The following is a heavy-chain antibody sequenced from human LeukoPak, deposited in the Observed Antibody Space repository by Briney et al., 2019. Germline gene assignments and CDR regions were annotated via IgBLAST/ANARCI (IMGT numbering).Heavy chain of an antibody. CDR1: GGSISSGGYS. D-gene: IGHD2-2*01. V-gene: IGHV4-30-2*01. Sequence: SQTLSLTCAVSGGSISSGGYSWSWIRQPPGKGLEWIGYIYHSGSTYYNPSLKSRVTISVDRSKNQFSLKLCSVTAADTAVYYCARETVPGAYGYWGQGTLVTVSS. CDR3: ARETVPGAYGY. CDR2: IYHSGST. J-gene: IGHJ4*02.